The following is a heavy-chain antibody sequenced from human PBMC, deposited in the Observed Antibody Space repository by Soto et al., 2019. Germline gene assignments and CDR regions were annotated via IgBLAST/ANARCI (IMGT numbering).Heavy chain of an antibody. V-gene: IGHV3-11*06. D-gene: IGHD3-3*01. CDR2: ISSSSSYT. CDR1: GFTFSDYY. J-gene: IGHJ4*02. Sequence: PGGSLRLSCAASGFTFSDYYMSWIRQAPGKGLEWVSYISSSSSYTNYADSVKGRFTISRDNAKNSLYLQMNSLRAEDTAVYYCARGPLFWSGYYTHFDYWGQGTLVTVSS. CDR3: ARGPLFWSGYYTHFDY.